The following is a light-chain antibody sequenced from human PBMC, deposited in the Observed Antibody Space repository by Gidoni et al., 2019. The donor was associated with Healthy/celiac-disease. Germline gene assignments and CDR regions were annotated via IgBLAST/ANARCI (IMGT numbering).Light chain of an antibody. CDR2: CAS. J-gene: IGKJ4*01. Sequence: GSLGERATINCKSSQSVLYSSNNKNYLAWYQQKPGQPPKLLIYCASTRETGVPDRFSGSGSGTDFTLTISSLQAEDVAVYYCQQYYSTPLTFGGGTKVEIK. CDR1: QSVLYSSNNKNY. V-gene: IGKV4-1*01. CDR3: QQYYSTPLT.